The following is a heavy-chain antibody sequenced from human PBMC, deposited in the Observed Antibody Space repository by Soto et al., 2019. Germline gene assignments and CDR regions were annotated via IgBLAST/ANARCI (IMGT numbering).Heavy chain of an antibody. J-gene: IGHJ6*02. CDR3: AKDPGIVGATTIDLRRWYGMDV. CDR1: GFTFSSYG. V-gene: IGHV3-30*18. CDR2: ISYDGSNK. D-gene: IGHD1-26*01. Sequence: PGGSLRLSCAASGFTFSSYGMHWVRQAPGKGLEWVAVISYDGSNKYYADSVKGRFTISRDNSKNTLYLQMNSLRAEDTAVYYCAKDPGIVGATTIDLRRWYGMDVWGQGTTVTVSS.